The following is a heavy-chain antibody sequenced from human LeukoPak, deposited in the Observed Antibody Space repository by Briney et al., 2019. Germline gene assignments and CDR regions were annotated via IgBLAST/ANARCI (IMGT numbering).Heavy chain of an antibody. V-gene: IGHV4-59*08. CDR1: GGSISSSY. Sequence: SETLSLTCTVSGGSISSSYWSWIRQAPGKGLEWIGYIYYSGSTSYNPSLKSRVTISVDTSKNQFSLELTSVTAADTAVYYCARHVSRYDSSGYYYFDYWGQGTLVTVSS. CDR3: ARHVSRYDSSGYYYFDY. J-gene: IGHJ4*02. CDR2: IYYSGST. D-gene: IGHD3-22*01.